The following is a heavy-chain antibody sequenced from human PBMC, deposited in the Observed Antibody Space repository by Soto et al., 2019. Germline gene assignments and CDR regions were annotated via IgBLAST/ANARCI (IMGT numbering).Heavy chain of an antibody. J-gene: IGHJ4*02. CDR1: GGSISSGDYY. Sequence: QVQLQESGPGPVKPSQTLSLTCTVSGGSISSGDYYWSWIRQPPGKGLEWIGYIYYSGSTYYNPSLKSRVTISVDTSKNQFSLKLSSVTAADTAVYYCARVNDILTGYYDLDYWGQGTLVTVSS. CDR2: IYYSGST. CDR3: ARVNDILTGYYDLDY. V-gene: IGHV4-30-4*01. D-gene: IGHD3-9*01.